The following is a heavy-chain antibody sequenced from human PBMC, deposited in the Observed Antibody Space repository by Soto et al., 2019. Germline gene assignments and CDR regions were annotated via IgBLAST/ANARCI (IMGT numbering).Heavy chain of an antibody. CDR2: ISYDGSNK. CDR1: GFTFSSYA. CDR3: ARDRRVYAKNHYYYYGMDV. D-gene: IGHD2-8*01. Sequence: GGSLRLSCAASGFTFSSYAMHWVRRAPGKGLEWVAVISYDGSNKYYADSVKGRFTISRDNSKNTLYLQMNSLRAEDTAVYYCARDRRVYAKNHYYYYGMDVWGQGTTVTVSS. V-gene: IGHV3-30-3*01. J-gene: IGHJ6*02.